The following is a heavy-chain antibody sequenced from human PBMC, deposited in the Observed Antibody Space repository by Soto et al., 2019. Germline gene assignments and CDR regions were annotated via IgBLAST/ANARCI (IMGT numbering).Heavy chain of an antibody. CDR1: GDSLSRYY. V-gene: IGHV4-4*07. D-gene: IGHD3-10*01. Sequence: PSETLSLTCSVSGDSLSRYYWSWIRQPAGKGLEWIGRIYPSGTTNYNPSLKSRLTLSRDMSKNQFSLSLRSVTAADAAVYFCARDDYGSAGMDVWGQGTTVTVSS. J-gene: IGHJ6*02. CDR3: ARDDYGSAGMDV. CDR2: IYPSGTT.